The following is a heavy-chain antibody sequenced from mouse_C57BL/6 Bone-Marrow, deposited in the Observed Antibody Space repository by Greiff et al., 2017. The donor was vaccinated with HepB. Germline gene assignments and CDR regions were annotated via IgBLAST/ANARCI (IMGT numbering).Heavy chain of an antibody. CDR1: GYTFTSYD. D-gene: IGHD1-1*01. V-gene: IGHV1-85*01. Sequence: VLGVESGPELVKPGASVKLSCRASGYTFTSYDINGVKQRPGQGPEWIGWIYPRGGSTKYNEKFKGKATLTVDTSSSTAYMELHSLTSEDSAVYFCARGGITTYVYFDVWGTGTTVTVSS. CDR2: IYPRGGST. J-gene: IGHJ1*03. CDR3: ARGGITTYVYFDV.